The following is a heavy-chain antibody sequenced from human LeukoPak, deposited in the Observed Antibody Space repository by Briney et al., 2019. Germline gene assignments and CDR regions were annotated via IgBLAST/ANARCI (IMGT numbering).Heavy chain of an antibody. V-gene: IGHV1-46*01. D-gene: IGHD3-22*01. Sequence: ASVKVSCKASGYTFTGYYMHWVRQAPGQGLEWMGIINPSGGSTSYAQKFQGRVTMTRDTSTSTVYMELSSLRSEDTAVYYCARGRGYYYDSSGYYPHFDYWGQGTLVTVSS. CDR3: ARGRGYYYDSSGYYPHFDY. CDR1: GYTFTGYY. CDR2: INPSGGST. J-gene: IGHJ4*02.